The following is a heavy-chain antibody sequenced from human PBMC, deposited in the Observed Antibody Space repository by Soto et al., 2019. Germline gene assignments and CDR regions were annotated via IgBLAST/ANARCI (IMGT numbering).Heavy chain of an antibody. J-gene: IGHJ6*02. V-gene: IGHV2-5*02. CDR2: LYWDDDK. CDR1: GLSLRTTGVG. Sequence: QVTFKESGPTLVKPTQTLTLTCTVSGLSLRTTGVGVGWVRQPPGKALEWLALLYWDDDKRYSPSLRSRLTIAKDISEKQVVLTMTNMDTVDTATYYCVQSRCGGECLDIYSTHAYNGLDVWGQGTTVTVSS. CDR3: VQSRCGGECLDIYSTHAYNGLDV. D-gene: IGHD2-21*01.